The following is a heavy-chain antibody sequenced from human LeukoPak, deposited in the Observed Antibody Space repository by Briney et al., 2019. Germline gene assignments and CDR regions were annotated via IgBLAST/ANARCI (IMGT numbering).Heavy chain of an antibody. CDR1: GFTFSSYG. D-gene: IGHD3-22*01. J-gene: IGHJ4*02. CDR2: ISDSGRYT. CDR3: ARGNGGYYFDY. V-gene: IGHV3-23*01. Sequence: GGSLRLSCAASGFTFSSYGMIWVRQAPGKGLEWVSTISDSGRYTYYADSVKGRFTIPRDNSKNTLYLQMNSLRAEDTAVYYCARGNGGYYFDYWGQGSLVTVSS.